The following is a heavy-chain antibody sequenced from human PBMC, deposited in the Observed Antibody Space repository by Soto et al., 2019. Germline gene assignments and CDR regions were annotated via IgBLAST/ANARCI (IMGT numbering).Heavy chain of an antibody. D-gene: IGHD3-9*01. V-gene: IGHV4-4*02. J-gene: IGHJ4*02. CDR3: ARLASGYYFDYYFDY. Sequence: SETLSLTCAVSGGSISSSNWWSWVRQPPGKGLEWIGYIYYSGSTSYNPSLKSRVTISVDTSKNQFSLKLSSVTAADTAVYYCARLASGYYFDYYFDYWGQGTLVTVSS. CDR1: GGSISSSNW. CDR2: IYYSGST.